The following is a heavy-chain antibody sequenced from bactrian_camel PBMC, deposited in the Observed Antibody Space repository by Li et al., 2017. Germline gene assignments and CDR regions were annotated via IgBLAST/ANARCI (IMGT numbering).Heavy chain of an antibody. J-gene: IGHJ4*01. CDR1: DDANEFEW. CDR3: AAHQDCKVVAGFGGY. Sequence: VQLVESGGGSVQAGGSQRLSCVVTDDANEFEWIGWFRPDDKGERVGVAGIESDGSTSYADSVKGRFTISRDNAKNILYLQLTSLAPEDTAMYYCAAHQDCKVVAGFGGYWGQGTQVTVS. V-gene: IGHV3S53*01. D-gene: IGHD6*01. CDR2: IESDGST.